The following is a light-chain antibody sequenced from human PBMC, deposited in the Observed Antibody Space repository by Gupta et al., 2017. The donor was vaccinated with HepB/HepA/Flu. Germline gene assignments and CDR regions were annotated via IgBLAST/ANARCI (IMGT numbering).Light chain of an antibody. J-gene: IGKJ4*01. CDR3: QENDITPRT. Sequence: DIQMTQSPSSLSASVGDRVTITCRASQSISSYLNWYQQKPGKAPELLIYAASTLQTGVLSRFSGSGSGTDFTLTVSRLQPEDFATYYCQENDITPRTFGGGTKVEIK. CDR2: AAS. V-gene: IGKV1-39*01. CDR1: QSISSY.